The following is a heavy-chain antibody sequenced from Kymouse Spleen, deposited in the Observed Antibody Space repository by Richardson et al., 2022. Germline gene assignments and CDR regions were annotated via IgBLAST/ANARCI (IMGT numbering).Heavy chain of an antibody. V-gene: IGHV3-30*18. D-gene: IGHD3-10*01. CDR1: GFTFSSYG. J-gene: IGHJ4*02. CDR3: AKDYYYGSGSYWPTFDY. CDR2: ISYDGSNK. Sequence: QVQLVESGGGVVQPGRSLRLSCAASGFTFSSYGMHWVRQAPGKGLEWVAVISYDGSNKYYADSVKGRFTISRDNSKNTLYLQMNSLRAEDTAVYYCAKDYYYGSGSYWPTFDYWGQGTLVTVSS.